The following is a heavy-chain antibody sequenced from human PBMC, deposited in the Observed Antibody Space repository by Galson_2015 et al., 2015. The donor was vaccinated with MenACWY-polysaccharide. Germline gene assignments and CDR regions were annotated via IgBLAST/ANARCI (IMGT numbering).Heavy chain of an antibody. CDR3: ARVIARKYTFADS. CDR1: GYTFSSYD. V-gene: IGHV1-8*01. CDR2: MNPNSGNT. D-gene: IGHD2-21*01. J-gene: IGHJ4*02. Sequence: SVKVSCKASGYTFSSYDINWVRQAPGQGLEWMGWMNPNSGNTGYAQKFQGRVTMNSNSAITTAYMELSSLRSEDTAVYYCARVIARKYTFADSWGQGTLVTVSS.